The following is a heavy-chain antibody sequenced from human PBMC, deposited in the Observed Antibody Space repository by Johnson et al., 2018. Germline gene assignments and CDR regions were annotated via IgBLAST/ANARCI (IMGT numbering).Heavy chain of an antibody. Sequence: VQLVQSGGGLVKPGGSLRLSCAASGFTFDDYGMSWVRQAPGKGMEWVSGINWNGGSTGYADLVKGRFTISRDNAKNSLPLQMNSLRAEDTALYYCARMWFGEKYHYYMDVWGKGTTVTVSS. CDR2: INWNGGST. V-gene: IGHV3-20*04. J-gene: IGHJ6*03. D-gene: IGHD3-10*01. CDR1: GFTFDDYG. CDR3: ARMWFGEKYHYYMDV.